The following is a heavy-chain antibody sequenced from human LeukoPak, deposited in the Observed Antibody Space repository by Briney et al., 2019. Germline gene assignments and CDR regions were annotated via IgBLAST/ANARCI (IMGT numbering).Heavy chain of an antibody. CDR3: AREPNYNILTGNGEHLQH. Sequence: PGGSLRLSCAASGFAVSSNYMSWVRQAPGKGLEWVSVIYSGGSTYYADSVKGRFTISRDNSKNTLYLQMNSLRAEDTALYYCAREPNYNILTGNGEHLQHWGQGTLVTVSS. CDR1: GFAVSSNY. J-gene: IGHJ1*01. V-gene: IGHV3-66*01. D-gene: IGHD3-9*01. CDR2: IYSGGST.